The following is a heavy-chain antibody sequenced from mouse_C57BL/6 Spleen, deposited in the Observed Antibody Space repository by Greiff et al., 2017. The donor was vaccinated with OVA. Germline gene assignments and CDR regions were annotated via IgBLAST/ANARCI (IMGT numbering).Heavy chain of an antibody. V-gene: IGHV5-4*01. D-gene: IGHD1-1*01. J-gene: IGHJ4*01. CDR2: ISDGGSYT. Sequence: EVKLVESGGGLVKPGGSLKLSCAASGFTFSSYAMSWVRQTPEKRLEWVATISDGGSYTYYPDNVKGRFTISRDNAKNNLYLQMSHLKSEDTAMDYCAREGGSSYGYAMDYWGQGTSVTVSS. CDR1: GFTFSSYA. CDR3: AREGGSSYGYAMDY.